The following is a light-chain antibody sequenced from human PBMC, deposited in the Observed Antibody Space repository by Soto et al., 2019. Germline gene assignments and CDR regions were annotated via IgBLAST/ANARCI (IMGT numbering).Light chain of an antibody. CDR2: FAS. CDR3: QQYDKTVPPVT. V-gene: IGKV3-15*01. Sequence: DIILTQSPAIVSVSPGERATLSCRARRRVSTNLAWYQHKHGQALSLLIYFASTSVTDIPPRFSGSGSGTEFTLTINYLKSEDFGGYYCQQYDKTVPPVTFGGGTNVEI. CDR1: RRVSTN. J-gene: IGKJ4*01.